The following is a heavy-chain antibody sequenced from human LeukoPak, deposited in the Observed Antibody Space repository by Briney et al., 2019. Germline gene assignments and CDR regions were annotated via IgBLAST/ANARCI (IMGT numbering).Heavy chain of an antibody. CDR2: INPNSGGT. CDR3: ARDMYGSGSSYDY. J-gene: IGHJ4*02. D-gene: IGHD3-10*01. V-gene: IGHV1-2*04. CDR1: GYTFTGYY. Sequence: ASVKVSCKASGYTFTGYYMHWVRQAPAQGLEWMGWINPNSGGTNYAQKFQGWVTMTRDTSISTAYMELSRLRSDDTAVYYCARDMYGSGSSYDYWGQGTLVTVSS.